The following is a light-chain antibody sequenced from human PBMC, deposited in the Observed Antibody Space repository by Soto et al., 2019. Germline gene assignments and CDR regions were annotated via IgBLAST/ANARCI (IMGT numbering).Light chain of an antibody. J-gene: IGLJ1*01. V-gene: IGLV2-23*01. CDR2: EGT. CDR3: CSYAHSETHNYV. Sequence: QSVLTQPSCVSVSPGQMINVSCTGASSDVSNDKFVSWYQQHPGKAPKLMIYEGTKRPSGVSDRFSASKSGDTASLTISGLQAEAEADYYCCSYAHSETHNYVFGTGTKVTVL. CDR1: SSDVSNDKF.